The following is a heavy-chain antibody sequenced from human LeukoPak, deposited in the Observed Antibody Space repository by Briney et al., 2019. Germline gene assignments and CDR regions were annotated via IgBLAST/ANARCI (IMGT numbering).Heavy chain of an antibody. CDR3: ARDSSDGGTSSYRQSDY. V-gene: IGHV3-48*03. J-gene: IGHJ4*02. CDR2: ISSTSGIAI. CDR1: GFTFSNYE. D-gene: IGHD3-16*02. Sequence: GGSLRLSCAASGFTFSNYEMNWVRQAPGKGLEWVSRISSTSGIAIYYADSVKGRFTISRDNANNSLYLQMNNLSAEDTAVYYCARDSSDGGTSSYRQSDYWGQGTLVTVSS.